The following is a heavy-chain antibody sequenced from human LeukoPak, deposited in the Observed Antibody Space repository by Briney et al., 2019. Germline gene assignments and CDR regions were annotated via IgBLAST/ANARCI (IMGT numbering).Heavy chain of an antibody. J-gene: IGHJ4*02. CDR2: IYYSGST. D-gene: IGHD4-17*01. CDR1: GGSISSYY. Sequence: PSETLSLTCTVSGGSISSYYWSWIRQPPGKGLEWIGYIYYSGSTNYNPSLKSRVTISVDTSKNQFSLKLSSVTAADTAVYYCAREDTYGDPFDYWGQGTLVTVSS. V-gene: IGHV4-59*01. CDR3: AREDTYGDPFDY.